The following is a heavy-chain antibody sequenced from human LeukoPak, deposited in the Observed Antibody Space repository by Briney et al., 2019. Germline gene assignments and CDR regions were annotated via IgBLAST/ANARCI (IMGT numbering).Heavy chain of an antibody. CDR1: GYTFTSYD. CDR3: ARVGRSSGYVLVDY. Sequence: ASVKVSCKASGYTFTSYDINWVRQATGQGLEWMGWMNPNSGNTGYAQKFQGRVTMTTDTSTSTAYMELRSLRSDDTAVYYCARVGRSSGYVLVDYWGQGTLVTVSS. J-gene: IGHJ4*02. V-gene: IGHV1-8*01. D-gene: IGHD3-22*01. CDR2: MNPNSGNT.